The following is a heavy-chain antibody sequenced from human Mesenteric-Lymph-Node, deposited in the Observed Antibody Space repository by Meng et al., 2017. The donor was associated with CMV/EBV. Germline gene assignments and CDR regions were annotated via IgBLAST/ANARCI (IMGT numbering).Heavy chain of an antibody. CDR2: INPNSGGT. CDR3: ARDMVFGVVTSDY. V-gene: IGHV1-2*02. CDR1: GYTFTSHG. D-gene: IGHD3-3*01. Sequence: ASVKVSCKASGYTFTSHGIAWVRQAPGQGLEWMGWINPNSGGTNYAQKFQGRVTMTRDTSISTAYMELSRLRSDDTAVYYCARDMVFGVVTSDYWGQGTLVTVSS. J-gene: IGHJ4*02.